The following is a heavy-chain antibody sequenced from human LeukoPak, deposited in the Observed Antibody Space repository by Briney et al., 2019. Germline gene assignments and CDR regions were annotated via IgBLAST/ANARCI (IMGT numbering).Heavy chain of an antibody. V-gene: IGHV3-72*01. D-gene: IGHD2-15*01. J-gene: IGHJ6*02. CDR2: TRNKANSYAT. Sequence: GGSLRLSCAASGFTFSDHYMDWVRQAPGKGLEWVGRTRNKANSYATEYAASVKGRFTSARDDSKNSLYLQMNSLKTEDTAVYYCARDRPCSGGSCYSSFYGMDVWGQGTTVTVSS. CDR1: GFTFSDHY. CDR3: ARDRPCSGGSCYSSFYGMDV.